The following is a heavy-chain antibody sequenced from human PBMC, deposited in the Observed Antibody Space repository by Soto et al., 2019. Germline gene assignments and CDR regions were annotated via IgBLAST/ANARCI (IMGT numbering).Heavy chain of an antibody. CDR2: ISGNGIAT. V-gene: IGHV3-23*01. CDR1: GFIFSDHA. D-gene: IGHD3-10*01. CDR3: AGDAFSMVRGPNTWSDP. J-gene: IGHJ5*01. Sequence: EVQLLESGGGLVQPGGSLRLSCEASGFIFSDHAMSWVRQAPGKGLEWVSAISGNGIATYYADSVKGRFTISRDNSKNPLYRQRTGLEPADPPEFTGAGDAFSMVRGPNTWSDPWGKETWVPSPQ.